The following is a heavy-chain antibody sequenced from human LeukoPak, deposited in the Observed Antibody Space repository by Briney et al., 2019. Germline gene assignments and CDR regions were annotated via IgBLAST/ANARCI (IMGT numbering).Heavy chain of an antibody. CDR2: VYYSGST. J-gene: IGHJ6*03. D-gene: IGHD3-22*01. CDR1: GGSISSYY. Sequence: PSETLSLTCTVSGGSISSYYWGWIRQSPGKGLEWFGCVYYSGSTYYNPSLKSRVTISVDTSQNQFSLQLTSVTAADTAVYYCARGPYDSSGYSGYYYYYYMDVWGKGTTVTVSS. CDR3: ARGPYDSSGYSGYYYYYYMDV. V-gene: IGHV4-39*07.